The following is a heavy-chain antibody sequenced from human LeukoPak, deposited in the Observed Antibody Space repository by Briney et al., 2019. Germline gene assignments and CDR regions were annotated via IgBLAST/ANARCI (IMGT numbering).Heavy chain of an antibody. D-gene: IGHD3-22*01. CDR1: GYTFTGYY. Sequence: ASVKVSCKASGYTFTGYYMHWVRQAPGQGLEWMGWINPNSGGTNYAQKFQGRVTMTRDTSISTAYMELSRLRSDDTAVYYCARAHRSLTYYYDSSGYRLSDAFDIWGQGTMVTVSS. V-gene: IGHV1-2*02. CDR2: INPNSGGT. CDR3: ARAHRSLTYYYDSSGYRLSDAFDI. J-gene: IGHJ3*02.